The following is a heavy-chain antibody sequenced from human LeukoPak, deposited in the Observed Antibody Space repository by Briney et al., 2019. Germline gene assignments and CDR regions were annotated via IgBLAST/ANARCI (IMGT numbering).Heavy chain of an antibody. J-gene: IGHJ3*02. CDR2: ISASGTST. V-gene: IGHV3-23*01. CDR1: GFSFSSYG. Sequence: GGTLRLSCAASGFSFSSYGMSWVRQAPGKGLEWVSAISASGTSTYYADSVKGRFTISRDNSKNTLYLQMNSLRVEDTAVYYCAKEPRYGSGSYRAFDIWGLGTMVTVSS. CDR3: AKEPRYGSGSYRAFDI. D-gene: IGHD3-10*01.